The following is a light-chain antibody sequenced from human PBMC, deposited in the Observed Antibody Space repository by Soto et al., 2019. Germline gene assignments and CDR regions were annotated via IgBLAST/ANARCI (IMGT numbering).Light chain of an antibody. Sequence: QSLLTQPPSASGTPGQRVTIPCSGSRSNIGSNTVTWYQQRPGTAPKLLIYSNNQRPSGVTDRFSGSKSGTSASLAISGLQSEDEADYYCAAWDDSLNGWVFGGGTKLTVL. J-gene: IGLJ3*02. CDR1: RSNIGSNT. CDR2: SNN. V-gene: IGLV1-44*01. CDR3: AAWDDSLNGWV.